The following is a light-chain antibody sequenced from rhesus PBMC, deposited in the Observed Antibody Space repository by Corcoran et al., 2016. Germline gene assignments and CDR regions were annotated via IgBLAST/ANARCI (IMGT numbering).Light chain of an antibody. J-gene: IGKJ2*01. CDR2: AAY. V-gene: IGKV1-33*02. CDR1: QGISKR. CDR3: LQHNSNPYS. Sequence: DIQMTQSPSSFSVSVGDRVTITCQASQGISKRLAWYQQKPGKAPKLLIYAAYSLQSGVPSRFSGNGSGTEFTRTISSLQPEDFATYYCLQHNSNPYSFGQGTKVEIK.